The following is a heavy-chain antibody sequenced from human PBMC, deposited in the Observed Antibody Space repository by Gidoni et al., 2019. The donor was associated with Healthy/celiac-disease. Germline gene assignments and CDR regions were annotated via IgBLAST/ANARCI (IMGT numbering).Heavy chain of an antibody. CDR3: ARETRGYFDLSPETGATYYFDY. V-gene: IGHV3-30*04. J-gene: IGHJ4*02. CDR2: ISYDGSNK. Sequence: TFSSYAMHWVRQAPGKGLEWVAVISYDGSNKYYADSVKGRFTISRDNSKNTLYLQMNSLRAEDTAVYYCARETRGYFDLSPETGATYYFDYWGQGTLVTVSS. D-gene: IGHD3-9*01. CDR1: TFSSYA.